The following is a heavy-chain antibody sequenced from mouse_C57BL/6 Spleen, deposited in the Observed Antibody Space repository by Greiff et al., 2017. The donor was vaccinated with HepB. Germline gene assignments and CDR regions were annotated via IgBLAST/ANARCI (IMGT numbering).Heavy chain of an antibody. CDR3: ARGLSYWYFDV. Sequence: VQLQQSGAELVKPGASVKLSCKASGYTFTSYWMHWVKQRPGQGLEWIGMIHPNSGSTNYNEKFKSKATLTVDKSSSTAYMQLSSLTSEDSAVYYCARGLSYWYFDVWGTGTTVTVSS. D-gene: IGHD3-1*01. CDR1: GYTFTSYW. V-gene: IGHV1-64*01. CDR2: IHPNSGST. J-gene: IGHJ1*03.